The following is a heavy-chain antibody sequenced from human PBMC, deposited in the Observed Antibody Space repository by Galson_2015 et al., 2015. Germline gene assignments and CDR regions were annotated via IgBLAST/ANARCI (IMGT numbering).Heavy chain of an antibody. Sequence: SLRLSCAASGFTFSSYRMNWVRQAPGKGLEWVSYISSSSSTIYYADSVKGRFTISRDNAKNSLYLQMNSLRDEDTAVYYCARVEDSGYGVFDYWGQGTLVTVSS. V-gene: IGHV3-48*02. CDR3: ARVEDSGYGVFDY. CDR2: ISSSSSTI. J-gene: IGHJ4*02. D-gene: IGHD5-12*01. CDR1: GFTFSSYR.